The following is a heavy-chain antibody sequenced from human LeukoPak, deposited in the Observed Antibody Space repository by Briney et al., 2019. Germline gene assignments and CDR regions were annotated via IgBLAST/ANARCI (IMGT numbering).Heavy chain of an antibody. Sequence: GGSLRLSCAASGFTFRNAWMSWVRQAPGKGLEWVGRIKSKTDGGTSDYAAPVKGRFSISRDDSKNTVYLQMNTLKSEDTAVYYCTTEAPTGDLDFWGQGTLVTVSS. V-gene: IGHV3-15*01. D-gene: IGHD7-27*01. CDR1: GFTFRNAW. CDR3: TTEAPTGDLDF. J-gene: IGHJ4*02. CDR2: IKSKTDGGTS.